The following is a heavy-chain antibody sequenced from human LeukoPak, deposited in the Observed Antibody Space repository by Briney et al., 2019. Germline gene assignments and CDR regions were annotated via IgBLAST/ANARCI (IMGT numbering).Heavy chain of an antibody. D-gene: IGHD3-3*01. CDR1: GGSTYEYH. CDR2: IYASGHT. J-gene: IGHJ5*02. Sequence: PSETLSLTCTVSGGSTYEYHWVWIRQSPGKGLEWIGDIYASGHTDYNLSLRSRLTMSIDPAQRHFSLTVEDVTAADTAVYYCARGGRFVELNYFDPWGQGILVIVSS. V-gene: IGHV4-59*01. CDR3: ARGGRFVELNYFDP.